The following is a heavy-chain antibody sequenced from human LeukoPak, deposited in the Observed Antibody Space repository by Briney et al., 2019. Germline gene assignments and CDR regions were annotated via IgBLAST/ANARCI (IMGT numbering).Heavy chain of an antibody. CDR3: ARLSTYYYDSSGYHYDDY. CDR2: IIPIFGTA. CDR1: GGTFSSYA. D-gene: IGHD3-22*01. Sequence: SVKVSCKASGGTFSSYAISWVRQAPGQGLGWMGGIIPIFGTANYAQKFQGRVTITTDESTSTAYMELSSLRSEDTAVYYCARLSTYYYDSSGYHYDDYWGQGTLVTVSS. J-gene: IGHJ4*02. V-gene: IGHV1-69*05.